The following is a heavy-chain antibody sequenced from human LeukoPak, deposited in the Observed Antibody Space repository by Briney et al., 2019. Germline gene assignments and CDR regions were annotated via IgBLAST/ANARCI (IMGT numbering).Heavy chain of an antibody. D-gene: IGHD1-26*01. CDR1: GGSISSYY. J-gene: IGHJ4*02. CDR2: IYYSGST. CDR3: ARESGSYSTGIDY. Sequence: SETLSLTCTVSGGSISSYYWSWIRQPPGKGLEWIGYIYYSGSTNYNPSLKSRVTISVDTSKNQFSLKLSSVTAADTAVYYCARESGSYSTGIDYWGQGTLVTVSS. V-gene: IGHV4-59*12.